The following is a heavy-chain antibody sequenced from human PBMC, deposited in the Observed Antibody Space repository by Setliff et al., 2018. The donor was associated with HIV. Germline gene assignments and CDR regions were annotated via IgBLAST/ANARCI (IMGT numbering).Heavy chain of an antibody. CDR2: ISPDNGVA. V-gene: IGHV1-2*06. Sequence: SVKVSCKASGYMILGYKMNWVRQAPGQGLEWIGRISPDNGVAEYAPKFQGRVRMTLDTSISTAYLEIPRLTSGDAAVYYCARPRVFDSFDVWGQGIRVTVSS. CDR3: ARPRVFDSFDV. J-gene: IGHJ3*01. CDR1: GYMILGYK.